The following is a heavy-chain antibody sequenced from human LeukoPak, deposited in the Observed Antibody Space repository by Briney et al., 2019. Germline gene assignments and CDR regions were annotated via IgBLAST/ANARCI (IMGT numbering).Heavy chain of an antibody. J-gene: IGHJ4*02. CDR3: ARLREGCGSDCYYFDY. CDR2: IYYSGST. Sequence: PSETLSLTCTVSGGSISSTSYYWGWIRQPPGKGLEWIGYIYYSGSTNYNPSLMSRVTISVDTSKNQFSLKLSSVTAADTAVYYCARLREGCGSDCYYFDYWGQGTLVTVSS. D-gene: IGHD2-21*02. CDR1: GGSISSTSYY. V-gene: IGHV4-61*05.